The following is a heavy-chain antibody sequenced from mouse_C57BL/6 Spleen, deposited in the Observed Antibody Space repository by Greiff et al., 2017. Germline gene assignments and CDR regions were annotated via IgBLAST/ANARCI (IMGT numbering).Heavy chain of an antibody. J-gene: IGHJ2*01. CDR2: IDPENGDT. CDR3: TTSTTVPFDF. CDR1: GFNIKDDY. V-gene: IGHV14-4*01. Sequence: EVQLQQSGAELVRPGASVKLSCTASGFNIKDDYMHWVKQRPEHGLEWIGWIDPENGDTEYASKFQGKATITADTSSNTAYLQLSSLTSEDTAGYYCTTSTTVPFDFWGQGTTLTVSS. D-gene: IGHD1-1*01.